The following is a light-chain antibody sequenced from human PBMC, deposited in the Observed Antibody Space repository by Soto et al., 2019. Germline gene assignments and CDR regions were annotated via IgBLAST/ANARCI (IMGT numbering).Light chain of an antibody. CDR2: EVS. CDR1: SSDVGGYNY. CDR3: SSYTNNNTRV. J-gene: IGLJ3*02. Sequence: QSVLTQPASVPGSPGQSITISCTGTSSDVGGYNYVSWYQQHPGKAPKLMIYEVSNRPSGVSNRFSGSKSGNTASLSISGLQAEDEADYYCSSYTNNNTRVFGGGTKLTVL. V-gene: IGLV2-14*01.